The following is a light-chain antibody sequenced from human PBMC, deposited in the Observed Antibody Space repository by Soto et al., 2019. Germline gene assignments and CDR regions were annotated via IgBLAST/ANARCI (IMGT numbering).Light chain of an antibody. CDR3: QQYGHSPIT. Sequence: EIVLTQSPGTLSLSPGERVTLSCRASQSVSSTNLAWYQQKPGQAPRLLISGASSRATGIPDRFSGSGSGTDFTLTISRLEPEDFALYYCQQYGHSPITFGQGTRLEIK. CDR1: QSVSSTN. V-gene: IGKV3-20*01. J-gene: IGKJ5*01. CDR2: GAS.